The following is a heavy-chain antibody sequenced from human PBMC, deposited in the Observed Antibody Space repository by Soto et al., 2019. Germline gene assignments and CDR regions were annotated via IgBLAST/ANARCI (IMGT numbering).Heavy chain of an antibody. Sequence: GGSLRLSCAASGFTVSSNYMSWVRQAPGRGLEWVSVIYSGGSTYYADSVKGRFTTSRDNSKNTLYLQMNSLRAGDTAVYYCASAQWFGALLRDYGGQGT. D-gene: IGHD3-10*01. CDR3: ASAQWFGALLRDY. CDR2: IYSGGST. CDR1: GFTVSSNY. V-gene: IGHV3-53*01. J-gene: IGHJ4*02.